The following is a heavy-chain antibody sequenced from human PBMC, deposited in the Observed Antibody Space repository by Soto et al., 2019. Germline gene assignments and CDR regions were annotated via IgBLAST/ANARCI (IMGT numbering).Heavy chain of an antibody. J-gene: IGHJ6*02. Sequence: SEPLSLTCAVSGGSISSGGYSWSWIRQPPGKGLEWIGYIYHSGSTYYNPSLKSRVTISVDRSKNQFSLKLSSVTAADTAVYYCARVRGDYYYGMDVWGQGTTVTVSS. V-gene: IGHV4-30-2*01. CDR2: IYHSGST. D-gene: IGHD3-10*01. CDR3: ARVRGDYYYGMDV. CDR1: GGSISSGGYS.